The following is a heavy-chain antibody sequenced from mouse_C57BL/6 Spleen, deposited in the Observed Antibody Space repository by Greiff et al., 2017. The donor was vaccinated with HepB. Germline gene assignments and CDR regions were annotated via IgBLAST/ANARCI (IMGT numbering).Heavy chain of an antibody. D-gene: IGHD1-1*01. CDR1: GYAFSSSW. J-gene: IGHJ1*03. CDR2: IYPGDGDT. CDR3: ARVQLIYYGSSYGYFDV. V-gene: IGHV1-82*01. Sequence: QVQLQQSGPELVKPGASVKISCKASGYAFSSSWMNWVKQRPGKGLEWIGRIYPGDGDTNYNGKFKGKATLTADKSSSTAYMQLSSLTSEDSAVYFCARVQLIYYGSSYGYFDVWGTGTTVTVSS.